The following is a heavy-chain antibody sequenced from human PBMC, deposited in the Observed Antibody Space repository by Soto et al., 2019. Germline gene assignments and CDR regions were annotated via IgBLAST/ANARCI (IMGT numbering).Heavy chain of an antibody. J-gene: IGHJ5*02. CDR2: IYYSGRT. D-gene: IGHD5-12*01. Sequence: QVQLQESGPGLVKPAETLSITCTVSGGSISSYYWSWIRKPPGKGLEWIEYIYYSGRTNYNPSIRSRVTISVDTFKKRFSVKLSSVTAADTAGYYCAMLYSGYVCDWFDPWGQGTLVTVCS. CDR3: AMLYSGYVCDWFDP. V-gene: IGHV4-59*01. CDR1: GGSISSYY.